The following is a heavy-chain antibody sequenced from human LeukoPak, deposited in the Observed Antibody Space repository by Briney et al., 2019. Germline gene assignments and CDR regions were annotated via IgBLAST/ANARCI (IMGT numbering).Heavy chain of an antibody. CDR3: TRGIPAVDY. CDR1: GFTFSSYA. V-gene: IGHV3-48*02. CDR2: ISSRSSAI. J-gene: IGHJ4*02. Sequence: GGSLTLSCVASGFTFSSYAMNWVRQAAGKGLEWVSYISSRSSAIYYADSVKGRFTISRANAKNSLYMQMTSLREEESAVYYCTRGIPAVDYWGQGTLVTVSS. D-gene: IGHD2-2*01.